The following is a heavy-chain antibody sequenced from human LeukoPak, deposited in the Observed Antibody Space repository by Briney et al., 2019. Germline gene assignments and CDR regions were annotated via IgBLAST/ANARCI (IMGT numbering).Heavy chain of an antibody. D-gene: IGHD6-19*01. J-gene: IGHJ4*02. CDR3: ARAYGIAVAGPLDY. V-gene: IGHV3-48*01. CDR2: ISSSSSTI. Sequence: GGSLRLSCAASGFTFSSYSMNWVRQAPGKGLEWVSYISSSSSTIYYAGSVKGRFTTSRDNAKNSLYLQMNSLRAEDTAVYYCARAYGIAVAGPLDYWGQGTLVTVSS. CDR1: GFTFSSYS.